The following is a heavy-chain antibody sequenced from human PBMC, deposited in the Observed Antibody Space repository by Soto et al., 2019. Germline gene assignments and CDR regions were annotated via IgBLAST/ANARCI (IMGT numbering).Heavy chain of an antibody. V-gene: IGHV1-69*04. CDR2: VNPILSMS. Sequence: QVQLVQSGAEVKRPGSSVKVSCKASGDTFSFYSINWVRQAPGLGLEWMGRVNPILSMSNYAQRFQGRVTITADKSTSTAYMGLSGLRSEDTAMYYCATSYGSGYRAFDYWGQGALVTVSS. CDR1: GDTFSFYS. CDR3: ATSYGSGYRAFDY. J-gene: IGHJ4*02. D-gene: IGHD3-10*01.